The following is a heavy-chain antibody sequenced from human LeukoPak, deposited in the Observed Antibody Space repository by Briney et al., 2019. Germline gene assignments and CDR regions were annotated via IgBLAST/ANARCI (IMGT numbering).Heavy chain of an antibody. CDR3: ARDASSVVVDY. CDR2: ISGYKGNT. J-gene: IGHJ4*02. Sequence: ASVNVSCKASGYTFTNYDITWVRQAPAQGLEWMGWISGYKGNTNYALKLQGRVTMTTDTSTSTAYMHLRSLKSDDTAVYYCARDASSVVVDYWGQGVLVTVPS. D-gene: IGHD2-15*01. V-gene: IGHV1-18*01. CDR1: GYTFTNYD.